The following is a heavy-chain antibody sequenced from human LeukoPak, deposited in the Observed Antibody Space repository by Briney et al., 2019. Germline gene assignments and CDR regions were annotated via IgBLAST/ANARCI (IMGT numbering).Heavy chain of an antibody. CDR2: ISAFNGNT. Sequence: ASVKVSCKASGYTFTSYDINWVRQATGQGLEWMGWISAFNGNTNYAQKFQDRVTMTTDKSTSTTYMELRSLRSDDTAVYYCAYSSSWFTVGDYFDYWGQGTLVTVSS. CDR3: AYSSSWFTVGDYFDY. D-gene: IGHD6-13*01. J-gene: IGHJ4*02. CDR1: GYTFTSYD. V-gene: IGHV1-18*01.